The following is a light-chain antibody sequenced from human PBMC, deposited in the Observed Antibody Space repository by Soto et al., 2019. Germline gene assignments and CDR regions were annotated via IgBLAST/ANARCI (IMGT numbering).Light chain of an antibody. Sequence: DIQMTQSPSSLSASVGDRVTITCRASQSISSYLNWYQQKPGKAPKLLIYAASSLQSGVPSRFSGSESGTDFTLTISSLQPEDFATYYCQQSYSTPRNTFGQGTQLEIK. J-gene: IGKJ2*01. CDR2: AAS. V-gene: IGKV1-39*01. CDR3: QQSYSTPRNT. CDR1: QSISSY.